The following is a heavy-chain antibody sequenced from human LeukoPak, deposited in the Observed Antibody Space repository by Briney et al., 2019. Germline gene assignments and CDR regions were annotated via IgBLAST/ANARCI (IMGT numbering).Heavy chain of an antibody. CDR1: GYTFTSYY. D-gene: IGHD3-10*01. CDR3: ARDAREVLLWFGEFFP. CDR2: INPSGGST. J-gene: IGHJ5*02. Sequence: ASVKVSCKASGYTFTSYYMHWVRQAPGQGLEWMGIINPSGGSTSYAQKFQGRVTMTRDTSTSTVYMELSSLRSDDTAVYYCARDAREVLLWFGEFFPWGQGTLVTVSS. V-gene: IGHV1-46*01.